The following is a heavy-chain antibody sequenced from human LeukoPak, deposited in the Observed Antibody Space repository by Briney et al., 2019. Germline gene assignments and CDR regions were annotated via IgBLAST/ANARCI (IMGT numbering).Heavy chain of an antibody. V-gene: IGHV4-34*01. CDR1: GGSLSGYY. Sequence: SETLSLTCAVYGGSLSGYYWSWIRQPPGKGLEWVGEINHSGSTNYNPSLKSRVTISVDTSKYQFSRKLSSVTAADTAVYYCARLGTVTPLPFDYWGQGTLVTVSS. D-gene: IGHD4-17*01. CDR3: ARLGTVTPLPFDY. J-gene: IGHJ4*02. CDR2: INHSGST.